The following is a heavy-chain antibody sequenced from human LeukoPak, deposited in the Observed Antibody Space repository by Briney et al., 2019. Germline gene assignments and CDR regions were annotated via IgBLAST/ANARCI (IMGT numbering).Heavy chain of an antibody. Sequence: GGSLRLSCPASGFTFDNYAIHWVRQVPGKSLEWVSLISSDGRSTYYADSVKGRFTISRDNSSFSLYLQMRSLTTEDTAVYYCAKDSGWQLLRAEYFQHWGPGTLVTVSS. CDR2: ISSDGRST. CDR3: AKDSGWQLLRAEYFQH. J-gene: IGHJ1*01. D-gene: IGHD2-15*01. V-gene: IGHV3-43*02. CDR1: GFTFDNYA.